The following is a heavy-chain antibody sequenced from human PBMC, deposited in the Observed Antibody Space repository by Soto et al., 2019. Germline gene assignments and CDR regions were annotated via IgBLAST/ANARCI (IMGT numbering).Heavy chain of an antibody. CDR3: ARLRPGNPYFDY. V-gene: IGHV4-39*01. CDR2: IYYSGST. CDR1: GDSISSRSYY. D-gene: IGHD4-4*01. Sequence: SETLSLTCTVTGDSISSRSYYWGWIRQPPGKGLEWIGSIYYSGSTYYHPSLKSRVTISADTSKNQLSLKVTSVTAADTAVYYCARLRPGNPYFDYWGPGTLVTVLL. J-gene: IGHJ4*02.